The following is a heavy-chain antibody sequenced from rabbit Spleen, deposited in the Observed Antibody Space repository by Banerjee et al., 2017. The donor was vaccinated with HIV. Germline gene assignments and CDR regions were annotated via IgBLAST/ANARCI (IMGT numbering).Heavy chain of an antibody. CDR2: IDPLFGST. V-gene: IGHV1S45*01. CDR3: VSDAGNAGYGNGHYFNL. CDR1: GFSFSSTYW. D-gene: IGHD7-1*01. Sequence: QQQLVESGGGLVKPGASLTLTCTASGFSFSSTYWICWVRQAPGKGLEWIGYIDPLFGSTHYATWVNGRFTMSSHNAQNTLYLQLNSLTAADTATYFCVSDAGNAGYGNGHYFNLWGPGTLVTVS. J-gene: IGHJ4*01.